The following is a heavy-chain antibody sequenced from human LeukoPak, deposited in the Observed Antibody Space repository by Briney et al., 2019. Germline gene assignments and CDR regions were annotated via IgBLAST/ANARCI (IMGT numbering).Heavy chain of an antibody. Sequence: ASVKVSCKASGYTFTGYYMHWVRQAPGQGLEWMGWINPNSGGTNYAQKFQGRVTMTRDTSISTAYMELSRLRSDDTAVYYCAIILGTTVVVLSGDFDYWGQGTLVTVSS. CDR3: AIILGTTVVVLSGDFDY. V-gene: IGHV1-2*02. D-gene: IGHD3-22*01. J-gene: IGHJ4*02. CDR1: GYTFTGYY. CDR2: INPNSGGT.